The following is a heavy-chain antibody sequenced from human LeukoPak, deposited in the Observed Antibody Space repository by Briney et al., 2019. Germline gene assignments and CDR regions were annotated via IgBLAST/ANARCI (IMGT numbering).Heavy chain of an antibody. CDR1: GYSISSGYY. CDR3: ARHVSSMVRGLMYFDY. J-gene: IGHJ4*02. D-gene: IGHD3-10*01. V-gene: IGHV4-38-2*02. Sequence: SETLSLTCTVSGYSISSGYYWGWIRQPPGEGLEWIGSLYYSGSTYYNASLKSRVTISVDTYKNQFSLKLNSVTAADTAVYYCARHVSSMVRGLMYFDYWGQGTLVTVSS. CDR2: LYYSGST.